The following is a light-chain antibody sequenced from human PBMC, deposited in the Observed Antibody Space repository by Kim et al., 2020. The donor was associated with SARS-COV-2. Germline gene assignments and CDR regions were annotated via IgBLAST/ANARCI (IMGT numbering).Light chain of an antibody. V-gene: IGLV3-21*04. CDR3: QVWDSSSDHRV. J-gene: IGLJ3*02. Sequence: APGKTARITCGGNKIGTKSVLWYQQKPGQAPVLVIYYDSDRPSGMPERFSGSHSGNTATLTISRVEAGDEAGYFCQVWDSSSDHRVFGEGTQLTVL. CDR2: YDS. CDR1: KIGTKS.